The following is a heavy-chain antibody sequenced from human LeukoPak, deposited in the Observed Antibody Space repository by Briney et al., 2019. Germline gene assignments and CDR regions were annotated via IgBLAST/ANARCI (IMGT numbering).Heavy chain of an antibody. D-gene: IGHD3-22*01. V-gene: IGHV3-66*01. J-gene: IGHJ3*02. CDR3: ARNYYDSSGPFFDI. CDR2: IYSGGST. Sequence: GGSLRLSCAASGFTVSSNYMSWVRQAPGKGLEWVSVIYSGGSTYYADSVKGRFTISRDNSKNTLYLQMNSLRAEDTAVYYCARNYYDSSGPFFDIWGQGTMVTVSS. CDR1: GFTVSSNY.